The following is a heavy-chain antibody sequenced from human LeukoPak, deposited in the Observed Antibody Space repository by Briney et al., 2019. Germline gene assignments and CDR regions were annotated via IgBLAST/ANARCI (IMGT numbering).Heavy chain of an antibody. J-gene: IGHJ4*02. Sequence: PSETLSLTCSVSGGSIRDFYWTWVRQAPGKGLEWVSSISVRSSHIFYVDSVKGRFTISRDNAKNSVYLQMNSLRAEDTAVYYCARSYDSSGFYPGALGDWGQGTLVAVSS. CDR3: ARSYDSSGFYPGALGD. V-gene: IGHV3-21*06. CDR2: ISVRSSHI. D-gene: IGHD3-22*01. CDR1: GGSIRDFY.